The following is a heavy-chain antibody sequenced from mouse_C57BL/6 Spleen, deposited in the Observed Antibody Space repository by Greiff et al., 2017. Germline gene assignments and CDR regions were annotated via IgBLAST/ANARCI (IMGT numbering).Heavy chain of an antibody. CDR2: INYDGSST. CDR3: ARERWLLHAMDY. Sequence: EVKLVESEGGLVQPGSSMKLSCTASGFTFSDYYMAWVRQVPEKGLEWVANINYDGSSTYYLDSLKSRFIISRDNAKNILYLQMSSLKSEDTATYYCARERWLLHAMDYWGQGTSVTVSS. D-gene: IGHD2-3*01. CDR1: GFTFSDYY. V-gene: IGHV5-16*01. J-gene: IGHJ4*01.